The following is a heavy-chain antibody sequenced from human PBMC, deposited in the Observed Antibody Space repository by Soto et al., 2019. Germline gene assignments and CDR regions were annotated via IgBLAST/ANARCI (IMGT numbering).Heavy chain of an antibody. Sequence: GGSLRLSCAASGFTFSSYAMSWVRQAPGKGLEWVSAISGSGGSTYYADSVKGRFTISRDNSKNMLYLQMNSLRAEDTAVYYCTKEPPYCSGGSCYSLPYFDYWGQGTLVTVSS. CDR3: TKEPPYCSGGSCYSLPYFDY. CDR1: GFTFSSYA. V-gene: IGHV3-23*01. J-gene: IGHJ4*02. CDR2: ISGSGGST. D-gene: IGHD2-15*01.